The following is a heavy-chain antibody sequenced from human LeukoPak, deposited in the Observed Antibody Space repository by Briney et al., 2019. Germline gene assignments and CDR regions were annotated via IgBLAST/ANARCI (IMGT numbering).Heavy chain of an antibody. V-gene: IGHV3-23*01. D-gene: IGHD3-16*02. Sequence: GGSLRLSCAVSGFTFSSYAMSWVRQAPGKGLEWVSAISGSGGSTYYADSVKGRFTISRDNSKNTLYLQMNSLRAEDTAVYYCAKRGEYDYVWGSYRLFDYWGQGTLVTVSS. CDR1: GFTFSSYA. CDR2: ISGSGGST. CDR3: AKRGEYDYVWGSYRLFDY. J-gene: IGHJ4*02.